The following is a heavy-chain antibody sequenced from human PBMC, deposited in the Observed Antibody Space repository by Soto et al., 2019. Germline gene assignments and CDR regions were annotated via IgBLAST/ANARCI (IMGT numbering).Heavy chain of an antibody. CDR3: ARLHGYSSGWYDY. D-gene: IGHD6-19*01. V-gene: IGHV1-18*04. Sequence: QVQLVQSGAEVKKPGASVQVSCKASGYTFSSNGVSWVRQAPGQGLEWMGWISTFNGNAHYAQKFQGRVTMTTDRSTNTAYMELTSLSSDDTAVYYCARLHGYSSGWYDYWGQGTLVTVSS. J-gene: IGHJ4*02. CDR1: GYTFSSNG. CDR2: ISTFNGNA.